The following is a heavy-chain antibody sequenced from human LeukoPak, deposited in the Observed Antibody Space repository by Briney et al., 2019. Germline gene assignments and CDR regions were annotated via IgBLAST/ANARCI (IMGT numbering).Heavy chain of an antibody. J-gene: IGHJ4*02. CDR1: GFTFRDYA. CDR3: AREVVIVVEPAANTIDY. D-gene: IGHD2-2*01. CDR2: ISKSSTYI. Sequence: PGRSLRLSCVASGFTFRDYAMNWVRQAPGKGLEWVSAISKSSTYIKYADSVKGRFTVSRDNAKNSLFLQMNSLRVEDTAVYYCAREVVIVVEPAANTIDYWGQGTRVTVSS. V-gene: IGHV3-21*01.